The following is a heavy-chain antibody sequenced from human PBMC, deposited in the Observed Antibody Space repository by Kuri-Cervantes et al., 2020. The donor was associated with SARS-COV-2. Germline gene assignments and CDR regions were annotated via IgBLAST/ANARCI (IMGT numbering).Heavy chain of an antibody. CDR3: ARDSSGYYYYGMDV. J-gene: IGHJ6*02. V-gene: IGHV4-59*01. CDR1: GGSISSYY. CDR2: IYYSGST. Sequence: SETLSLTCTVSGGSISSYYWSWIRQPPGKGLGWMGYIYYSGSTNYNPPLKSRVTISVDTSKNQFSLKLSSVTAADTAVYYCARDSSGYYYYGMDVWGQGTTVTVSS. D-gene: IGHD3-3*01.